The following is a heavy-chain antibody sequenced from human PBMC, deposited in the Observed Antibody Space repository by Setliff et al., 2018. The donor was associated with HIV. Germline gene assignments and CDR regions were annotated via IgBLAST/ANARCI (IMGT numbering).Heavy chain of an antibody. D-gene: IGHD1-26*01. J-gene: IGHJ6*02. CDR2: ITHRGIT. V-gene: IGHV4-34*01. CDR3: EAATVGEAGYYGIDV. Sequence: SETLSLTCAVYGGSFSGYYWSWIRQPPGKGLEWIGEITHRGITDYNPSLKSRVTISLDTSKNQFSLKLNSVTAADTAVYYCEAATVGEAGYYGIDVWGPGTTVTVSS. CDR1: GGSFSGYY.